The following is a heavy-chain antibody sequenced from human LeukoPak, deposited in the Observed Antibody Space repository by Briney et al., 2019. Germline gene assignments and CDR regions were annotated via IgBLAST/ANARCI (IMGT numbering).Heavy chain of an antibody. CDR1: GFTFDDYA. V-gene: IGHV3-9*01. D-gene: IGHD5-18*01. CDR2: ISWNSGSI. Sequence: GRSLRLFCAASGFTFDDYAMLWVRQAPGKGLEWVSGISWNSGSIGYADSVKGRFTISRDNAKNSLYLQMNSLRAEDTALYYCAKASHVDTAMVTSAFDIWGQGTMVTVSS. CDR3: AKASHVDTAMVTSAFDI. J-gene: IGHJ3*02.